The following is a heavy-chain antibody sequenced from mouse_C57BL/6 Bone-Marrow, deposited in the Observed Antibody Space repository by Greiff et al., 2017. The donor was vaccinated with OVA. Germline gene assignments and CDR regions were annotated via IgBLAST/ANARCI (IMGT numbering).Heavy chain of an antibody. D-gene: IGHD1-1*01. CDR3: ARENYYGSSLDY. V-gene: IGHV1-81*01. CDR2: IYPRSGNT. Sequence: SGAELARPGASVKLSCKASGYTFTSYGISWVKQRTGQGLEWIGEIYPRSGNTYYNEKFKGKATLTADKSSSTAYMELRSLTSEDSAVYFCARENYYGSSLDYWGQGTTLTVSA. CDR1: GYTFTSYG. J-gene: IGHJ2*01.